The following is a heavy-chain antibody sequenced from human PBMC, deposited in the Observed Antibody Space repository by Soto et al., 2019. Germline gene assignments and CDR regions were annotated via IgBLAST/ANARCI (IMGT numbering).Heavy chain of an antibody. CDR3: ARYSSSWYYFDY. CDR1: GGSISSYY. CDR2: IYYSGST. V-gene: IGHV4-59*01. D-gene: IGHD6-13*01. J-gene: IGHJ4*02. Sequence: QVQLQESGPGLVKPSETLSLTCTVSGGSISSYYWSWIRQPPGKGLEWIGYIYYSGSTNYNPSLKSRXXLXVXXSKNQSSLKLSSVTAADTAVYYCARYSSSWYYFDYWGQGTLVTVSS.